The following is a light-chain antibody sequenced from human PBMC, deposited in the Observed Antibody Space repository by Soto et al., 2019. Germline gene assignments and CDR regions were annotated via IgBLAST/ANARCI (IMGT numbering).Light chain of an antibody. Sequence: QSALTQPTSVSGVPGQSIAISCTGTSSDVGGYNYVSWYQHHPGKAPKLMICDVSDRPSGVSNRFSGSKSGNTASLTISGLQAEDEADYYCSSYTSSSTPWVFGTGTKVTV. J-gene: IGLJ1*01. V-gene: IGLV2-14*03. CDR2: DVS. CDR1: SSDVGGYNY. CDR3: SSYTSSSTPWV.